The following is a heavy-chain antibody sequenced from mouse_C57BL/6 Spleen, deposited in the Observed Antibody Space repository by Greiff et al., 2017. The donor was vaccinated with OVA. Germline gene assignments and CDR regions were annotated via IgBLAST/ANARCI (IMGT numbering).Heavy chain of an antibody. CDR1: GYTFTSYW. J-gene: IGHJ2*01. Sequence: VHVKQSGTVLARPGASVKMSCKTSGYTFTSYWMHWVKQRPGQGLEWIGAIYPGTSDTSYNQKFKGKAKLTAVTSASTAYMELSSLTNEDSAVYYCTRGGGWLLRFYYFDYWGQGTTLTVSS. D-gene: IGHD2-3*01. V-gene: IGHV1-5*01. CDR3: TRGGGWLLRFYYFDY. CDR2: IYPGTSDT.